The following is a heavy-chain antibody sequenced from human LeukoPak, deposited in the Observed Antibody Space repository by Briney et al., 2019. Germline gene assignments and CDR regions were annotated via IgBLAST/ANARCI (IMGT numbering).Heavy chain of an antibody. V-gene: IGHV1-24*01. D-gene: IGHD6-19*01. Sequence: ASVKVSCKVSGYTLTELPMHWVRQAPGKGLEWMGGFDPEDGETIYAQKFQGRVTMTEDTSTDTAYMELSSLRSEDTAVYYCATEIAVAGTNYFDYWGQGTLVTVSS. CDR2: FDPEDGET. J-gene: IGHJ4*02. CDR3: ATEIAVAGTNYFDY. CDR1: GYTLTELP.